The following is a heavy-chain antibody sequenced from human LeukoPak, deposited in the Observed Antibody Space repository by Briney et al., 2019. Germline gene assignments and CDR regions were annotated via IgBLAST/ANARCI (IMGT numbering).Heavy chain of an antibody. J-gene: IGHJ4*02. CDR1: GYSFTSYW. D-gene: IGHD6-13*01. CDR2: IYPGDSDT. Sequence: KHGESLKISCKGSGYSFTSYWIGWVRQMPGKGLEWMGIIYPGDSDTTYRPSFQAQVTISADKSISTACLQWSTLKASDTAMYYCARRLGYIDYWGQGTLVTVSS. CDR3: ARRLGYIDY. V-gene: IGHV5-51*01.